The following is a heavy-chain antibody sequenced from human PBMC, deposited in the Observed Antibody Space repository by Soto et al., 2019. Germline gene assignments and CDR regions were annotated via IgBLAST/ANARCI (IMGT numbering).Heavy chain of an antibody. V-gene: IGHV3-30-3*01. CDR1: GFSFSSYA. Sequence: GGSLRLSCAASGFSFSSYAMHWVRQAPGKGLEWVAVISYDGSNTYYADSVKGRITISRDSSKNMVYLQMNSLRAEDTAVYYCARAPPRGIAAPGTWGSGMDVWGQGTTVTV. J-gene: IGHJ6*02. CDR2: ISYDGSNT. D-gene: IGHD6-13*01. CDR3: ARAPPRGIAAPGTWGSGMDV.